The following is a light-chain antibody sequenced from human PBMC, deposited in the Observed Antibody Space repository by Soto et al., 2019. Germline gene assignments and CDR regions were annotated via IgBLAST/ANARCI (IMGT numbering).Light chain of an antibody. J-gene: IGKJ1*01. V-gene: IGKV3-15*01. CDR1: QSISST. Sequence: EIVMTQSPVTLSVSPGERATLSCRASQSISSTLAWYQLKPGQSPRLLIYDASTRATGIPARFSGSGSGTEFTLTISSLQSEDFAVYYCQQYTNRPHTFGQGTKVEIK. CDR2: DAS. CDR3: QQYTNRPHT.